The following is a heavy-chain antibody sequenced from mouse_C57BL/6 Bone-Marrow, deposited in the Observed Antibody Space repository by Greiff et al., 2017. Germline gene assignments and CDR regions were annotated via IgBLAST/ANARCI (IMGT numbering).Heavy chain of an antibody. CDR2: IYPSDSET. D-gene: IGHD2-3*01. CDR3: ARSYDGYYLAWFAY. V-gene: IGHV1-61*01. Sequence: VQLQQPGAELVRPGSSVKLSCKASGYTFTSYWMDWVKQRPGQGLEWIGNIYPSDSETHYNQKFKDKATLTVDKSSSTAYMQLSSLTSEDSAVYYCARSYDGYYLAWFAYWGQGTLVTVSA. CDR1: GYTFTSYW. J-gene: IGHJ3*01.